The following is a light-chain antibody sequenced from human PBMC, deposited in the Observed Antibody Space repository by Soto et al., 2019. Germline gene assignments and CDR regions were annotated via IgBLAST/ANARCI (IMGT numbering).Light chain of an antibody. CDR3: MQATHFPRT. CDR2: KVS. Sequence: DVVMTQTPLSSPVTLGQPASLSCSSSQSLPHNDGNTYLSWLQQRPGQHPRLLIYKVSNRLSGVPDRLSGSGAETDFTLKISRVEAEDVGLYYCMQATHFPRTFGQGTKVEIK. CDR1: QSLPHNDGNTY. J-gene: IGKJ1*01. V-gene: IGKV2-24*01.